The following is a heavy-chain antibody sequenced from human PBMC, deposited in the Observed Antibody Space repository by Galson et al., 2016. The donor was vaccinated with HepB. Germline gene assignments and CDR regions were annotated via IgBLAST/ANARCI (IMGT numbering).Heavy chain of an antibody. CDR3: ARPLQRALRLDAVDI. D-gene: IGHD1-1*01. V-gene: IGHV1-69*10. CDR1: GDTFSIYA. J-gene: IGHJ3*02. Sequence: SVKVSCKASGDTFSIYAINWVRQAPGQGLEWLGGIIPNLGTTNYAERFQGRVTITADKSTSTAYMELSSLTSGDTATYYCARPLQRALRLDAVDIWGQGTMVTVSS. CDR2: IIPNLGTT.